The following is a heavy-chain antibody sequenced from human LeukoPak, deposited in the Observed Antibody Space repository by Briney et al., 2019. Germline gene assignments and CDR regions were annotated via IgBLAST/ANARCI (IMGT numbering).Heavy chain of an antibody. CDR1: GDSVSSNSAA. D-gene: IGHD4-23*01. V-gene: IGHV6-1*01. J-gene: IGHJ3*02. CDR2: TYYRSKWYN. CDR3: ARAPGGTTVVTPFGAFDI. Sequence: SQTLSLTCAISGDSVSSNSAAWNWIRQSPSRGLEWLGRTYYRSKWYNDYAVSVKSRTTINPDTSKNQFSLQLNSVTPEDTAVYYCARAPGGTTVVTPFGAFDIWGQGTMVTVSS.